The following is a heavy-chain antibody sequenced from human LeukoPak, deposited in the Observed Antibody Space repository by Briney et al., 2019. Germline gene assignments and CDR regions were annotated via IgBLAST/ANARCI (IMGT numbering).Heavy chain of an antibody. Sequence: HPGGSLRLSCAASGFTFSSYWMSWVRQAPEKGLEWVSYIGSSSSPIYYADSVKGRFTISRDNAKNSLYLQMDSLRAEDTAVYYCARDQAYSFDYWGQGTLVTVSS. CDR2: IGSSSSPI. CDR3: ARDQAYSFDY. V-gene: IGHV3-48*01. CDR1: GFTFSSYW. D-gene: IGHD4-11*01. J-gene: IGHJ4*02.